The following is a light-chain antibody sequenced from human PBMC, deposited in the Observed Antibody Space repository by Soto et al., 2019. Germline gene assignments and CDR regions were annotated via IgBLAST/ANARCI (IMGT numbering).Light chain of an antibody. Sequence: IQMTQSPSSLSASVGDRVTITCRASQDINKYLAWYQQKPGKVPALLIYGASTLQSGVPSRFSGSGSGTDFTLTITSLQPEDVANYYCQKYGSAPRTFGPGTKVEI. CDR2: GAS. V-gene: IGKV1-27*01. CDR1: QDINKY. J-gene: IGKJ1*01. CDR3: QKYGSAPRT.